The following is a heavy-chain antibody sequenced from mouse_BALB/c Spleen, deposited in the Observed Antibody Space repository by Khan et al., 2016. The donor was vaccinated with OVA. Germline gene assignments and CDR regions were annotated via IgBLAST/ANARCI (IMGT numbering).Heavy chain of an antibody. CDR2: ILPGSGST. CDR3: ARVDAIYDGYYQFSWFAY. Sequence: VQLQESGAELMKPGASVKISCKATGYTFSSYWMDWVKQRPGHGLEWIGEILPGSGSTKYNEKFKGKDTFNDDTSSNTAYMQLSSLTSEDSSVYYCARVDAIYDGYYQFSWFAYWGQGTLVTVSA. J-gene: IGHJ3*01. V-gene: IGHV1-9*01. D-gene: IGHD2-3*01. CDR1: GYTFSSYW.